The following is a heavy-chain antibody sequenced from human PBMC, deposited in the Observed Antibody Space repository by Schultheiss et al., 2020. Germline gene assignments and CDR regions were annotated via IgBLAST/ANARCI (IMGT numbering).Heavy chain of an antibody. CDR2: IWYDGTNK. CDR1: GFTLSTYW. Sequence: GGSLRLSCAASGFTLSTYWMTWVRQAPGRGLEWVAVIWYDGTNKYYGDSVKGRFTISRDNAKNSLYLQMNSLRDEDTAVYYCASGDHQAVAAFYFDYWGQGTLVTVAS. V-gene: IGHV3-33*08. D-gene: IGHD6-19*01. J-gene: IGHJ4*02. CDR3: ASGDHQAVAAFYFDY.